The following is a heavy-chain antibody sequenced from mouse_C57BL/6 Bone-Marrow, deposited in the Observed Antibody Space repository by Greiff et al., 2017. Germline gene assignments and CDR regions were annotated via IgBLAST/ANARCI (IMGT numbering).Heavy chain of an antibody. CDR3: ARELIDGWDFDD. CDR1: GSTFTDYY. Sequence: EVHLVESGPVLVKPGASVKMSCKASGSTFTDYYMNWVKQNPGKSLEWIGVINPYNGGTSYNQKFKGKSTLTVDKSSSTAYMELNSLTSEDSAVYYWARELIDGWDFDDWGHGTTLAVSS. V-gene: IGHV1-19*01. J-gene: IGHJ2*01. CDR2: INPYNGGT. D-gene: IGHD2-3*01.